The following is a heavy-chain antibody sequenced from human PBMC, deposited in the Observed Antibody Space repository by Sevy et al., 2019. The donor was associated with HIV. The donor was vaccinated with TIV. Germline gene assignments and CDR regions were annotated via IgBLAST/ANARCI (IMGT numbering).Heavy chain of an antibody. D-gene: IGHD6-13*01. J-gene: IGHJ6*02. CDR1: GYTFTSYG. V-gene: IGHV1-18*01. CDR2: ISAYNGNT. CDR3: ARDGRSSSWHYYGMDV. Sequence: ASVKVSCKASGYTFTSYGISWVRQAPGQGPEWMGWISAYNGNTNYAQKLQGRVTMTTDTSTSTAYMELRSLRSDDTAVYYCARDGRSSSWHYYGMDVWGQGTTVTVSS.